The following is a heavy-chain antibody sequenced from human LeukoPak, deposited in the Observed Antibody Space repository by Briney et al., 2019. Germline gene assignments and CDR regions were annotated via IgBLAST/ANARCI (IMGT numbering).Heavy chain of an antibody. D-gene: IGHD3-9*01. CDR2: ISGSGGST. Sequence: PGGSLRLSCAASGFTFSSYAMSWVRQAPGKGLEWVSAISGSGGSTYYADSVKGRFTISRDNSKNALYLQMNSLRAEDTAVYYCAKFTYDILTGYDYWGQGTLVTVSS. CDR1: GFTFSSYA. CDR3: AKFTYDILTGYDY. V-gene: IGHV3-23*01. J-gene: IGHJ4*02.